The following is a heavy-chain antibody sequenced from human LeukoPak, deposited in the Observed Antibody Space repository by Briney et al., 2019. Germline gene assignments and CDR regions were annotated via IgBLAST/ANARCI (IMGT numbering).Heavy chain of an antibody. CDR2: INPNTGGT. CDR1: GYTFTGHY. CDR3: ARDEASGPGDY. J-gene: IGHJ4*02. V-gene: IGHV1-2*02. Sequence: ASVKVSCKASGYTFTGHYIHWVRQAPGQGLEWMGWINPNTGGTIYAQNFQGRVTLTRDTSIGTTYMELSSLRSDDTAVYYCARDEASGPGDYWGQGTLVTVSS. D-gene: IGHD7-27*01.